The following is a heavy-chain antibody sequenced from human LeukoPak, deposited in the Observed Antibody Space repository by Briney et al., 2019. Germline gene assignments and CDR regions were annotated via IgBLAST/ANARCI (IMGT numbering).Heavy chain of an antibody. V-gene: IGHV4-38-2*01. D-gene: IGHD3-22*01. CDR1: GSSISSGYY. J-gene: IGHJ3*02. Sequence: SETLSLTCAVSGSSISSGYYWGWIRQPPGKGLEWIGSIYHSGSTYYNPSLKSRVTLSVDTSKNQFSLKLSSVTAADTAVYYSARPRYYDRGFAFDIWGQGTMVTVSS. CDR2: IYHSGST. CDR3: ARPRYYDRGFAFDI.